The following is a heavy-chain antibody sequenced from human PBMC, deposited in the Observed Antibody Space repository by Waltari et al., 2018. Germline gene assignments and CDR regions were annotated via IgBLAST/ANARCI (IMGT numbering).Heavy chain of an antibody. CDR3: ARDVGATTLGQT. V-gene: IGHV4-61*09. CDR2: IYTSGST. J-gene: IGHJ5*02. Sequence: QVQLQESGPGLVKPSQTLSLTCTVSGGSISSGSYYWSWIRQPAGKGLEWIGYIYTSGSTNYNPSLKSRVTIAVDTSKNQFSLKLSSVTAADTAVYYCARDVGATTLGQTWGQGTLVTVSS. CDR1: GGSISSGSYY. D-gene: IGHD1-26*01.